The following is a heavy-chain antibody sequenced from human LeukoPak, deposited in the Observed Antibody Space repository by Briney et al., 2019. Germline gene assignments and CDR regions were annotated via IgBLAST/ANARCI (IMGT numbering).Heavy chain of an antibody. CDR2: INHSGNT. D-gene: IGHD4-23*01. CDR3: ARREPHGDYGGKIRYYYYMDV. CDR1: GGSFSGYY. J-gene: IGHJ6*03. Sequence: SETLSLTCAVYGGSFSGYYWSWIRQPPGKGLEWIGEINHSGNTNSNPSLKSRVTMSVDTSKNQFSLKLSSLTAADTAMYYCARREPHGDYGGKIRYYYYMDVWGKGTTITIPS. V-gene: IGHV4-34*01.